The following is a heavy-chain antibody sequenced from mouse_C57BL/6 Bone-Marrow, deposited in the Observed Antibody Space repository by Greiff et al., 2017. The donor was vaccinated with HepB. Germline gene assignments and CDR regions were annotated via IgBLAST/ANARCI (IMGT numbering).Heavy chain of an antibody. D-gene: IGHD3-3*01. CDR2: IDPSDSYT. J-gene: IGHJ3*01. CDR1: GYTFTSYW. CDR3: ARGGDPAWFAY. V-gene: IGHV1-59*01. Sequence: QVQLQQPGAELVRPGTSVKLSCKASGYTFTSYWMHWVKQRPGQGLEWIGVIDPSDSYTNYNQKFKGKATLTVDTSSSTAYMQLSSLTSEDSAVYYGARGGDPAWFAYWGQGTLVTVSA.